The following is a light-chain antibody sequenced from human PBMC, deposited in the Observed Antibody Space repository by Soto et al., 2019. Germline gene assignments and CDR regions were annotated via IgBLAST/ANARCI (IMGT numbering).Light chain of an antibody. CDR2: DAS. V-gene: IGKV3-11*01. CDR1: QSVSSY. Sequence: EIVLTQSPATLSLSPGERATLSCRASQSVSSYLAWYQQKPGQAPRLLIYDASNRATGIPARFSGSGSGTDFTLTSSSREAEDFAVYYCQQRSNWLTTFGQGTKVEIK. J-gene: IGKJ1*01. CDR3: QQRSNWLTT.